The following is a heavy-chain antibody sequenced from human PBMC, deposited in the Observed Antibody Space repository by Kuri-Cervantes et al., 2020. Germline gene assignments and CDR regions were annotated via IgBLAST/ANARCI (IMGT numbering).Heavy chain of an antibody. CDR2: INHNGNT. V-gene: IGHV4-34*01. J-gene: IGHJ4*02. Sequence: GSLRLSCAVYGGSFSGYYWSWIRQSPGKGLEWIGEINHNGNTNNSPSLKSRITISVDTSKNQFSLKLSSVTAADTAVYYCARLIVGATDYAYYFDYWGQGTLVTVSS. D-gene: IGHD1-26*01. CDR1: GGSFSGYY. CDR3: ARLIVGATDYAYYFDY.